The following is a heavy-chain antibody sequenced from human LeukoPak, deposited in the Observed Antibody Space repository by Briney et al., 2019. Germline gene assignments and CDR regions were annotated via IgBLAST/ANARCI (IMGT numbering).Heavy chain of an antibody. D-gene: IGHD3-16*01. CDR3: AATYDYIWGRYDY. V-gene: IGHV3-23*01. Sequence: GGSLRLSCAASGFTFSSYAMSWVRQAPGKGLEWVSAISGSGGSTYYADSVKGRFTISRDNSKNTLYLQMNSLRAEDTAVHYCAATYDYIWGRYDYWGQGTLVTVSS. CDR1: GFTFSSYA. J-gene: IGHJ4*02. CDR2: ISGSGGST.